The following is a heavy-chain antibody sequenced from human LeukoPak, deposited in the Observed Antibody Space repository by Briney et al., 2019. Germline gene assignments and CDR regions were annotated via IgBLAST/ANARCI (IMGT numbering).Heavy chain of an antibody. CDR3: ARENDGVRGVISYWFDP. Sequence: SVKVSCKASGGTFTSYAISWVRQAPGQGLEWMGGIIPIFGTANYAQKFQGRVTITADESTSTAYMELSSLRSEDTAVYYCARENDGVRGVISYWFDPWGQGTLVTVSS. D-gene: IGHD3-10*01. V-gene: IGHV1-69*13. J-gene: IGHJ5*02. CDR2: IIPIFGTA. CDR1: GGTFTSYA.